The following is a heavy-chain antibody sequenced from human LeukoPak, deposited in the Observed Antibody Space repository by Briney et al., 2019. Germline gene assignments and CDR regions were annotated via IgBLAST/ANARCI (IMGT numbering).Heavy chain of an antibody. Sequence: PGGSLRLSCAASGFTFSDYYMSWIRQAPGKGLEWLSHISEGGDTIFYADSVKGRFTISRDNLKNSLYLHMNSLRADDTGIYYCARDEVDILTGEVYFYYMDVWGKGTSVTVSS. CDR1: GFTFSDYY. D-gene: IGHD3-9*01. CDR2: ISEGGDTI. CDR3: ARDEVDILTGEVYFYYMDV. V-gene: IGHV3-11*04. J-gene: IGHJ6*03.